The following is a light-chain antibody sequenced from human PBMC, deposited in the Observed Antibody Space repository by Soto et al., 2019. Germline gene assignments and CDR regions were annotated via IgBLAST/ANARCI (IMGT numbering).Light chain of an antibody. CDR3: SSYTSSSTYV. Sequence: QSVLTQPASVSGSPGHSITISCTGTSSDVGGYNHVSWYQHHPGKAPKVIIYDVSNRPSGVSNRFSGSKSGNTASLTFSGLQAEDEADYYCSSYTSSSTYVFGTGTKVTVL. CDR1: SSDVGGYNH. CDR2: DVS. J-gene: IGLJ1*01. V-gene: IGLV2-14*03.